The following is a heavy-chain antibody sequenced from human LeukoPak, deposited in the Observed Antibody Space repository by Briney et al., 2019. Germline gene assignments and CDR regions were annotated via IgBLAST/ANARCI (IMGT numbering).Heavy chain of an antibody. D-gene: IGHD3-9*01. V-gene: IGHV4-61*01. CDR3: ARMTKYYDILTGYSYFDY. CDR2: IYYSGST. CDR1: GGSVSSGSYY. J-gene: IGHJ4*02. Sequence: PSETLSLTCTVSGGSVSSGSYYWSWIRQPPGKGLEWIGYIYYSGSTNYNPSLKSRVTISVDTSKNQFSLKLSSVTAADTAVYYRARMTKYYDILTGYSYFDYWGQGTLVTVSS.